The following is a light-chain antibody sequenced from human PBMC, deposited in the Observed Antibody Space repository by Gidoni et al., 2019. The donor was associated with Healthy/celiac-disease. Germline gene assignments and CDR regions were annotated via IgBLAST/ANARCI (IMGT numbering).Light chain of an antibody. CDR3: QQYYSYPRT. V-gene: IGKV1-8*01. J-gene: IGKJ1*01. CDR2: AAS. CDR1: QGISSY. Sequence: AIRMTQSPSSFSASTGDRVTITCRASQGISSYLAWYQQKPGKAPKLLIYAASTVQSGVPSRFSGSGAGTDFTLTISCLQSEDFATYYFQQYYSYPRTFGQGTKVEIK.